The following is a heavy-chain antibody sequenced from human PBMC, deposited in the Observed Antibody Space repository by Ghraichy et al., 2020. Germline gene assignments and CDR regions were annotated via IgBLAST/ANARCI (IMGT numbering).Heavy chain of an antibody. CDR1: GFIFSNFG. J-gene: IGHJ4*02. Sequence: GGSLNISCTASGFIFSNFGMHWVRQAPGKGLEWVAFMRSDGTTRYYADSVKGRSTISRDTAKNTLYLQMNSLTAEDMGVYYCAKDSGWYVPHSDYWGQGTLVAVSS. CDR2: MRSDGTTR. D-gene: IGHD6-19*01. CDR3: AKDSGWYVPHSDY. V-gene: IGHV3-30*02.